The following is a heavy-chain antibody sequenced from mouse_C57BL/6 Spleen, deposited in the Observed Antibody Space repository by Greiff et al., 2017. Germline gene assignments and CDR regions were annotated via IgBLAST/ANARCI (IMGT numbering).Heavy chain of an antibody. V-gene: IGHV1-15*01. CDR3: TRDYYCSSPFAD. CDR2: IDPETGGT. CDR1: GYTFTDYE. Sequence: VQLQQSGAELVRPGASVTLSCKASGYTFTDYEMHWVKQTPVHGLEWIGAIDPETGGTAYNQKFKGKAILTADKSSSTAYMELRSLTSEDSAVYYGTRDYYCSSPFADWGQGTLVTVSA. D-gene: IGHD1-1*01. J-gene: IGHJ3*01.